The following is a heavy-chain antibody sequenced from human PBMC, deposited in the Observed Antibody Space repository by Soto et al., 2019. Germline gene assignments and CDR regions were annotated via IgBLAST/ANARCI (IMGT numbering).Heavy chain of an antibody. D-gene: IGHD6-13*01. J-gene: IGHJ5*02. V-gene: IGHV1-69*06. CDR2: IIPIFGTA. Sequence: SVNVSFKASLCTFISYAIGGVRQAPGQGLEWMGGIIPIFGTANYAQTFQGRVTITADKSTSTAYMELSSLRSEDTAVYYCARRYRSSWTNWFDPWGQGTLVTVSS. CDR3: ARRYRSSWTNWFDP. CDR1: LCTFISYA.